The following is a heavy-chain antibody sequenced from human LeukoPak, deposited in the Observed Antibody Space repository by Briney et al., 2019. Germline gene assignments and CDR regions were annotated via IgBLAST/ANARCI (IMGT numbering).Heavy chain of an antibody. D-gene: IGHD6-13*01. Sequence: ASVKVSCKASGYTFTSYYMHWVRQAPGRGLEWMGIINPSGGSTSYAQKFQGRVTMTRDTSTSTVYMELSSLRSEDTAVYYCAREQQLGGARFDPWGQGTLVTVSS. CDR3: AREQQLGGARFDP. CDR1: GYTFTSYY. CDR2: INPSGGST. V-gene: IGHV1-46*01. J-gene: IGHJ5*02.